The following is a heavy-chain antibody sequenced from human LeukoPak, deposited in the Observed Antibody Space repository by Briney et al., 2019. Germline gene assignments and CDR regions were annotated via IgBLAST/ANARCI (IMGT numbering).Heavy chain of an antibody. J-gene: IGHJ3*02. V-gene: IGHV1-2*06. Sequence: ASVKVSCKASGYTFTGYYMHWVRQAPGQGLEWMGRINPNSGGTSYAQKFQGRVTMTRDTSISTAYMELSSLRSEDTAVYYCASGIVVVPAASDAFDIWGQGTMVTVSS. CDR2: INPNSGGT. D-gene: IGHD2-2*01. CDR1: GYTFTGYY. CDR3: ASGIVVVPAASDAFDI.